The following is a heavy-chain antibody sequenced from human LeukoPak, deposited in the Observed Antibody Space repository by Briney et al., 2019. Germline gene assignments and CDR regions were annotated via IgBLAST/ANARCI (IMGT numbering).Heavy chain of an antibody. V-gene: IGHV4-38-2*02. CDR1: GYSISSGYY. CDR2: IYHSGST. D-gene: IGHD4-23*01. CDR3: ARDYRWYAFDI. J-gene: IGHJ3*02. Sequence: SETLSLTRTVSGYSISSGYYWGWIRQPPGKGLEWIGSIYHSGSTYYNPSLKSRVTISVDTSKNQFSLKLSSVTAADTAVYYCARDYRWYAFDIWGQGTMVTVSS.